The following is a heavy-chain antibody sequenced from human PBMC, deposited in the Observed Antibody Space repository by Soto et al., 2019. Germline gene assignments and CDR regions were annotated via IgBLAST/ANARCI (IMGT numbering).Heavy chain of an antibody. CDR1: SGSFSGYY. J-gene: IGHJ4*02. Sequence: TLSLTCSIYSGSFSGYYWSWVRQPPGKGLEWIGEISQSGHTNYSPSLKSRVSISIDTSKKQFSLNLASVSAADTAVYYCARAPKVSGSSQTRPDFWGQGTLVTVSS. CDR2: ISQSGHT. CDR3: ARAPKVSGSSQTRPDF. V-gene: IGHV4-34*01. D-gene: IGHD6-6*01.